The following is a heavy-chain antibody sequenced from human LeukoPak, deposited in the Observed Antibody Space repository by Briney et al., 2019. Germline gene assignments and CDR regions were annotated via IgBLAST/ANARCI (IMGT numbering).Heavy chain of an antibody. CDR3: ARDNGGYGFDY. V-gene: IGHV3-53*01. Sequence: GGSLRLSCAASGFTVSSNYMSWVRQAPGKGLEWVSVIYSGGSTYYADSVKGRFTISRDNSKSTLYLQMNSLRAEDTAVYYCARDNGGYGFDYWGQGTLVTVSS. D-gene: IGHD5-12*01. CDR2: IYSGGST. J-gene: IGHJ4*02. CDR1: GFTVSSNY.